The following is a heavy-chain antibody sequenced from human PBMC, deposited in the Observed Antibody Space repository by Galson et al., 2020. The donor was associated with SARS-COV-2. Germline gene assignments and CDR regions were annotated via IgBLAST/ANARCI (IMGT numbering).Heavy chain of an antibody. J-gene: IGHJ5*02. CDR3: AADFDCSSTSCYNSAWFDP. D-gene: IGHD2-2*02. Sequence: SVKVSCKASGFTFTSSAMQWVRQARGQRLEWIGWIVVGSGNTNYAQKFQERVTITRDMSTSTAYMELSSLRSEDTAVYYCAADFDCSSTSCYNSAWFDPWGQRTLVTVSS. V-gene: IGHV1-58*02. CDR1: GFTFTSSA. CDR2: IVVGSGNT.